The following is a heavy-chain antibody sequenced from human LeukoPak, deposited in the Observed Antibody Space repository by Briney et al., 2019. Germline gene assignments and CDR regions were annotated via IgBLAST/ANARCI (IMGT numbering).Heavy chain of an antibody. J-gene: IGHJ4*02. CDR3: AKFRLSGSSGYYFLVDD. Sequence: PGGSLRLSCAASGFTFSRYGMHWVGQAPGKELQWLVGISYSGSNEYYADSVKGRFTIPRDNSKNTVYWQLNSLIDEDMVVFYWAKFRLSGSSGYYFLVDDWGQGTPVTVSS. D-gene: IGHD3-22*01. CDR2: ISYSGSNE. V-gene: IGHV3-30*18. CDR1: GFTFSRYG.